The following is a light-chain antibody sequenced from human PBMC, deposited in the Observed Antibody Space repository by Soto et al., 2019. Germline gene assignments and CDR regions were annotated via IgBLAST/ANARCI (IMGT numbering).Light chain of an antibody. CDR1: SSDVGGYSY. CDR2: DVT. J-gene: IGLJ1*01. CDR3: VSFTGSTTYV. V-gene: IGLV2-14*01. Sequence: QSALTQPASVSGSHGQSITISCTGTSSDVGGYSYVSWYQQHPGKAPKLMIYDVTNRPSGVSNRFSGSKSGSTASLIISGLQAEDEADYYCVSFTGSTTYVFGTGTKVTVL.